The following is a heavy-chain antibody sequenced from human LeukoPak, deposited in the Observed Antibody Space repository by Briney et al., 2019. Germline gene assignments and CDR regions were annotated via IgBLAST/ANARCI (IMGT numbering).Heavy chain of an antibody. Sequence: SETLSPTCTVSGGSTSNYYWSWIRQPPGKGLEWIAYIFQSGDARYNPSLKSRVTIALDTSKNQFSLTLSSVTAADTTVYYCARHYYDSSGYSEADWYFDLWGRGTLVTVSS. CDR3: ARHYYDSSGYSEADWYFDL. V-gene: IGHV4-59*08. D-gene: IGHD3-22*01. CDR2: IFQSGDA. J-gene: IGHJ2*01. CDR1: GGSTSNYY.